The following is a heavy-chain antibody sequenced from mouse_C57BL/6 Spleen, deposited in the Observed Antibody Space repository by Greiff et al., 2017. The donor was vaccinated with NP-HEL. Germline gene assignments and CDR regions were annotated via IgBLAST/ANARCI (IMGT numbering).Heavy chain of an antibody. J-gene: IGHJ1*03. V-gene: IGHV5-15*01. D-gene: IGHD1-1*01. CDR3: ARRYGSSYEGYFDV. Sequence: EVQLVESGGGLVQPGGSLKLSCAASGFTFSDYGMAWVRQAPRKGPEWVAFISNLAYSIYYADTVTGRFTLSSENAKNTLYLEMSSLRSEDTAMDYCARRYGSSYEGYFDVWGTGTTVTVSS. CDR1: GFTFSDYG. CDR2: ISNLAYSI.